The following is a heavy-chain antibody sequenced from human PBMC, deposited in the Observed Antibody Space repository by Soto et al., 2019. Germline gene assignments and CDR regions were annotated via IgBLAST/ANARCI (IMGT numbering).Heavy chain of an antibody. D-gene: IGHD1-1*01. CDR2: IKSKTDGGTT. Sequence: GGSLRLSCAASGFTFSNAWMSWVRQAPGKGLEWVGRIKSKTDGGTTDYAAPVKGRFTISRDDSKNTLYLQMNSLKTEDTAVYSRTTNWNDPGALDIWGKGTMVTVSS. CDR3: TTNWNDPGALDI. J-gene: IGHJ3*02. CDR1: GFTFSNAW. V-gene: IGHV3-15*01.